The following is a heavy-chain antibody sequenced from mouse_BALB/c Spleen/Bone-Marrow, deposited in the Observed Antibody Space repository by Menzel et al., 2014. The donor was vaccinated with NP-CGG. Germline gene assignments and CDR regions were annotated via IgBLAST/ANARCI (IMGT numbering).Heavy chain of an antibody. CDR1: GYSFTSYW. J-gene: IGHJ2*03. D-gene: IGHD1-1*01. Sequence: VQLQQPGTVLARPGASVKMSCKASGYSFTSYWMYWIKQRPGQGLEWIGAFYPGNSGTSYNQNFKGKAKLSAVTSASTAYMELSSLTNEDSAVYYCTRSITTAVEFDYWGQGTSLTVSS. V-gene: IGHV1-5*01. CDR3: TRSITTAVEFDY. CDR2: FYPGNSGT.